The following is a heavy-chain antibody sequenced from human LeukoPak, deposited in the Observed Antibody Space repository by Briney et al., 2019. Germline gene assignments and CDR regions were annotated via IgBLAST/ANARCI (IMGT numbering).Heavy chain of an antibody. V-gene: IGHV1-24*01. CDR1: GYTLTELS. D-gene: IGHD3-22*01. Sequence: GASVKVSCKVSGYTLTELSMHWVRQAPGKGLEWMGGFDPEDGETIYAQKFQGRVTMTRDTSTSTVYMELSSLRSEDTAVYYCARDGYDSSGYTSFDYWGQGTLVTVSS. CDR2: FDPEDGET. CDR3: ARDGYDSSGYTSFDY. J-gene: IGHJ4*02.